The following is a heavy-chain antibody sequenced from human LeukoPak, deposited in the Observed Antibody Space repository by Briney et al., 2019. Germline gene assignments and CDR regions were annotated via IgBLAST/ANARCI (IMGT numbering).Heavy chain of an antibody. CDR2: INHSGST. Sequence: PSATLSLTCAVYGGSFSGYYWSWIRQPPGKGLEGIGEINHSGSTNYNPSLKSRVTISVDTSKNQFSLKLSSVTAADTAVYYCARNYGSGTNYFDYWGQGTLVTVSS. V-gene: IGHV4-34*01. D-gene: IGHD3-10*01. J-gene: IGHJ4*02. CDR1: GGSFSGYY. CDR3: ARNYGSGTNYFDY.